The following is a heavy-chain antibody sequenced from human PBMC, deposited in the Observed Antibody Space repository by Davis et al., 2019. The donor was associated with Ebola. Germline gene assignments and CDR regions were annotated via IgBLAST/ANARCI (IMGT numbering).Heavy chain of an antibody. D-gene: IGHD2-2*02. CDR1: GYSFTSYW. CDR3: ARRSTAIRNYGMDV. J-gene: IGHJ6*02. Sequence: KVSCKGSGYSFTSYWIGWVRPMPGKGLEWMGIIYPGDSDTRYSPSFQGQVTISADKSISTAYLQWSSLQASDTAMYYCARRSTAIRNYGMDVWGQGTTVTVSS. V-gene: IGHV5-51*01. CDR2: IYPGDSDT.